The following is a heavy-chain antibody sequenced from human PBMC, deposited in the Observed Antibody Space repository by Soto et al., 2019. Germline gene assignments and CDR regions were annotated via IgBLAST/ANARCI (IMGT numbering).Heavy chain of an antibody. J-gene: IGHJ3*02. D-gene: IGHD1-26*01. CDR1: GFTSSSYD. Sequence: GGSLRLSCEASGFTSSSYDMNWVRQAPGKGLEWISYISSGGRIIKYADSVKGRFTISRDNAKNSLYLQMSSLRAEDTAMYYCAGWEAVLYSDTFHIWGQGTMVTVSS. CDR3: AGWEAVLYSDTFHI. V-gene: IGHV3-48*03. CDR2: ISSGGRII.